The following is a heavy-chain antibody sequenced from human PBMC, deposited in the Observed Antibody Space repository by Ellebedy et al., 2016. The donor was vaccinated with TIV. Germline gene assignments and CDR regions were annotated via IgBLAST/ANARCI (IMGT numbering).Heavy chain of an antibody. V-gene: IGHV4-59*01. CDR2: ISYRGNT. Sequence: MPSETLSLTCTVSGASISAYYWSWIRQPPGKGLEWVGYISYRGNTNYNPSLESRVTISMDLSTNQFSLKLRSVTAADTAFYYCARGPFLLRGGRSRPSAGDVWGQGTTVTVSS. CDR1: GASISAYY. D-gene: IGHD3-10*01. J-gene: IGHJ6*02. CDR3: ARGPFLLRGGRSRPSAGDV.